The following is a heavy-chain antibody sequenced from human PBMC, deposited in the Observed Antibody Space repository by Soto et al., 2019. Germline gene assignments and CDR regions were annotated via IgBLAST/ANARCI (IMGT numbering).Heavy chain of an antibody. V-gene: IGHV1-69*02. CDR3: ASQGNLWFGVPPG. D-gene: IGHD3-10*01. J-gene: IGHJ4*02. Sequence: QVQLVQSGAEVKKPGSSVKVSCEASGGTFSSYTISWVRQAPGQGLEWMGRIIPILGIANYAQKFQGRVTITADKSTSTAYMELSSLRSEDTAVYYCASQGNLWFGVPPGWGQGTLVTVSS. CDR1: GGTFSSYT. CDR2: IIPILGIA.